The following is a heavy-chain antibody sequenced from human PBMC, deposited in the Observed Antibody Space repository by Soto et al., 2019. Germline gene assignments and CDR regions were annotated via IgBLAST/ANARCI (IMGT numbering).Heavy chain of an antibody. CDR2: IIRIFGTA. CDR1: GGTFSSYA. CDR3: AYPPYYYYGMDV. V-gene: IGHV1-69*12. D-gene: IGHD2-2*02. Sequence: QVQLVQSGAEVKKPGSSVKVSCKASGGTFSSYAISWVRQAPGQGLEWMGGIIRIFGTANYAQKFQGRVTXXAXXSTSTAYMELSSLRAEDTAVYYCAYPPYYYYGMDVWGQGTTVTVSS. J-gene: IGHJ6*02.